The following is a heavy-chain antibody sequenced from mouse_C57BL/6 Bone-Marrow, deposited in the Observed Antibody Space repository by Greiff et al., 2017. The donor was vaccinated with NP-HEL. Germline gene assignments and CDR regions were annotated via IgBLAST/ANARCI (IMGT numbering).Heavy chain of an antibody. V-gene: IGHV1-7*01. Sequence: VQPQASGAELAKPGASVKLSRKASGYTFTSYWMHWVKQRPGQGLEWIGYINPSSGYTKYNQKFKDKATLTADNSSSTAYMQLSSLTYEDSAVYYCARGEYCGYFDVWGTGTTVTVSS. CDR2: INPSSGYT. CDR1: GYTFTSYW. CDR3: ARGEYCGYFDV. J-gene: IGHJ1*03. D-gene: IGHD5-1*01.